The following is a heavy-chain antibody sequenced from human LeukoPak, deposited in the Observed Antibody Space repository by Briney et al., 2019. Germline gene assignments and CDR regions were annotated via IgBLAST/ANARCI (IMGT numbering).Heavy chain of an antibody. CDR1: GGSFSGYY. J-gene: IGHJ4*02. Sequence: SETLSLTCAVYGGSFSGYYWSWIRQPPGKGLEWIGEINHSGGTNYNPSLKSRVTISVDTSKNQFSLKLSSVTAADTAVYYCARGRRGNIVVVPAALGVYYFDYWGQGTLVTVSS. V-gene: IGHV4-34*01. D-gene: IGHD2-2*01. CDR2: INHSGGT. CDR3: ARGRRGNIVVVPAALGVYYFDY.